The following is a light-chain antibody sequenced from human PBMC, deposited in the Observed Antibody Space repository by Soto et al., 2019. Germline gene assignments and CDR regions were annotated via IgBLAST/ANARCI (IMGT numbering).Light chain of an antibody. CDR3: QQYGSSSYT. CDR1: QRVSSTY. V-gene: IGKV3-20*01. J-gene: IGKJ2*01. Sequence: EIVLTQSPGTLSLSPGERAPLSCRASQRVSSTYLAWYQQNPGQAPSLLIYGASSRATGIPDRFSGSGSGTDFTLTISRLEPEDFAVYFCQQYGSSSYTFGQGTKLEIK. CDR2: GAS.